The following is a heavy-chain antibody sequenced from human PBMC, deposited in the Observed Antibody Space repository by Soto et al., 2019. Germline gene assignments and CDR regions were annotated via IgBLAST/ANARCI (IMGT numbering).Heavy chain of an antibody. J-gene: IGHJ4*02. CDR1: GGSFSGYY. CDR2: INHSGST. D-gene: IGHD3-22*01. Sequence: SETLSLTCAVYGGSFSGYYWSWIRQPPGKGLEWIGEINHSGSTNYNPSLKSRVTISVDTSKNQFSLKLSSVTAADTAVYYCARGGQDSSGYSDFDYWGQGTRVTV. V-gene: IGHV4-34*01. CDR3: ARGGQDSSGYSDFDY.